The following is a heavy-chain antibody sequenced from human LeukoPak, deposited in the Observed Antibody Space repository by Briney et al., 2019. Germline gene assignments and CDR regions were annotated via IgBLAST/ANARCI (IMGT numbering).Heavy chain of an antibody. D-gene: IGHD2/OR15-2a*01. CDR1: GFTFSSYW. CDR3: ASLYLRP. V-gene: IGHV3-74*01. Sequence: PGGSLRLSCAASGFTFSSYWMHWVRQAPGKGLVWVSRINTDGSSTHYADSVKGRFTISRDNAKNTLSLQMNSLRAEDTAVYYRASLYLRPWGQGTLVTVSS. J-gene: IGHJ4*02. CDR2: INTDGSST.